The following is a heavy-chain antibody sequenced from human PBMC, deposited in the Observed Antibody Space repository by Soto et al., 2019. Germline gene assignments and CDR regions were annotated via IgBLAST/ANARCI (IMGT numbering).Heavy chain of an antibody. CDR1: GGTFSRHA. CDR3: ARESRYCSGGSCYFLPGIDY. CDR2: IIPIFGTA. Sequence: GGSVEVSRKGSGGTFSRHAISWVGQAPGQGVELMGGIIPIFGTANYAQKFQGRVTITADESTSTAYMELSSLRSEDTAVYYCARESRYCSGGSCYFLPGIDYWGQGTLVTVSS. V-gene: IGHV1-69*13. D-gene: IGHD2-15*01. J-gene: IGHJ4*02.